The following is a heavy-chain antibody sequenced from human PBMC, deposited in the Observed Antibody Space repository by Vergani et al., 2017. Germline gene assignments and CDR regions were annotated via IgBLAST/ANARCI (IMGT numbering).Heavy chain of an antibody. J-gene: IGHJ4*02. V-gene: IGHV3-30-3*01. Sequence: QVQLVESGGGVVQPGTSLRLSCVVSGFALNRHAMYWVRQAPGKGLEWVVGISFDGTNEYYPDLVKGRFTISRDIAKNTLYLQVRSLRLEDTGVYHCVRDRGLCAGGRGYTEAGDYWVQGTPVTVSS. D-gene: IGHD6-25*01. CDR3: VRDRGLCAGGRGYTEAGDY. CDR2: ISFDGTNE. CDR1: GFALNRHA.